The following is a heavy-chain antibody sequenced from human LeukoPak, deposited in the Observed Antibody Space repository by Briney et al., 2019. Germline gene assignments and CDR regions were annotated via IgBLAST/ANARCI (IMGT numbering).Heavy chain of an antibody. D-gene: IGHD4-23*01. CDR1: GYNITSYF. J-gene: IGHJ4*02. CDR2: INPSGGST. Sequence: ASVKVSCKASGYNITSYFIHWVRQDPGQELEWMGIINPSGGSTSCAQKFQGRVTMTRDTSTSTVYMELSSLRSEDTAMYSCARGNDGGNSNFDSWGQGTLVTVSS. V-gene: IGHV1-46*01. CDR3: ARGNDGGNSNFDS.